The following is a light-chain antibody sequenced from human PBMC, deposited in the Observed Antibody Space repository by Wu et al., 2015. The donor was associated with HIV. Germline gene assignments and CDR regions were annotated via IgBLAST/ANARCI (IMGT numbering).Light chain of an antibody. CDR1: QSVSSTY. J-gene: IGKJ2*01. Sequence: EIVLTQSPGTLSLSPGERAILSCRASQSVSSTYLAWYQQKPGQPPRLLIYAASRRATGIPDRFSGSGSGTDFTLTISGLEPGDFAVYYCQHYGSSPLTFGQGTKLE. CDR3: QHYGSSPLT. CDR2: AAS. V-gene: IGKV3-20*01.